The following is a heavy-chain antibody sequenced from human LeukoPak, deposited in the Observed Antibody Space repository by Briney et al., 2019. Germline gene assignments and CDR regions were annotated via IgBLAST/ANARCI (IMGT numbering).Heavy chain of an antibody. CDR3: ARLGVAGDPSSAEYFQH. J-gene: IGHJ1*01. Sequence: GASVGVSCKASGYTFTSYAITWVRQAPGQGLDWMGWISLYNPKTNYAQKFQGRVTMTTDTSTSTAYMELMSLRSDDTAVYYCARLGVAGDPSSAEYFQHWGQGTLVIVSS. V-gene: IGHV1-18*01. CDR1: GYTFTSYA. CDR2: ISLYNPKT. D-gene: IGHD6-19*01.